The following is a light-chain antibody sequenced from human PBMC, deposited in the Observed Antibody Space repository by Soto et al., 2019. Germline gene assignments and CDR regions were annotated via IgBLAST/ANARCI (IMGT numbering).Light chain of an antibody. J-gene: IGKJ4*01. CDR3: QQRSTWPLT. Sequence: EIVLTQSPATLSLSPGERATLSCRASQSVGSYLAWYQQKPGQAPKLLIYDAFSRATGIPARFSGSGSGTDFTLTISSLEPEDFAVYYCQQRSTWPLTFGGGTKVEIK. CDR2: DAF. V-gene: IGKV3-11*01. CDR1: QSVGSY.